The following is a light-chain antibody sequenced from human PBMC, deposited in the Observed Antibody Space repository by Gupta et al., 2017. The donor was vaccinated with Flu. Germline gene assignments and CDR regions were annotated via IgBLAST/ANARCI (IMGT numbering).Light chain of an antibody. CDR2: DTS. Sequence: VFTQFPATLSLSLGERATLSCRASQSVRNFLAWYQQKPGPAPRPLIYDTSNRATGIPARFSGSGSGTDFILTISSLEPEDFAVYFCQLSTAFGGGTKVEIK. CDR3: QLSTA. J-gene: IGKJ4*01. V-gene: IGKV3-11*01. CDR1: QSVRNF.